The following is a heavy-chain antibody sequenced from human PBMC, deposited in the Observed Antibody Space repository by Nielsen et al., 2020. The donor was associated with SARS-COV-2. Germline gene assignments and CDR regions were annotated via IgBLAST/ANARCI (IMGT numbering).Heavy chain of an antibody. CDR2: ISSSSSTI. D-gene: IGHD4-17*01. V-gene: IGHV3-48*02. J-gene: IGHJ6*02. Sequence: WIRQPPGKGLEWVSYISSSSSTIYYADSVKGRFTISRDNAKNSLYPQMNSLRDEDTAVYYCARERTTVTTRFIFYYYGMDVWGQGTTVTVSS. CDR3: ARERTTVTTRFIFYYYGMDV.